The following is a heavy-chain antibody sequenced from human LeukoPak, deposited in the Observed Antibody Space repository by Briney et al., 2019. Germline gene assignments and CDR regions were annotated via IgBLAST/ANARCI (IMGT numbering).Heavy chain of an antibody. D-gene: IGHD6-13*01. CDR3: ARRLETRIAAAGRDYYYYYGMDV. CDR2: IDPSDSYT. CDR1: GYNFTSYG. J-gene: IGHJ6*02. Sequence: GESLKISFKGSGYNFTSYGISWVRQMPGKGLEWMGRIDPSDSYTNYSPSFQGHVTISADKSISTASLQWSSLKASDTAMYYCARRLETRIAAAGRDYYYYYGMDVWGPGTTVTVSS. V-gene: IGHV5-10-1*01.